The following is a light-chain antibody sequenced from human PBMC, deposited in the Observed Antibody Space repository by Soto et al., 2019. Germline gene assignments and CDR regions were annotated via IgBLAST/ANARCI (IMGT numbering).Light chain of an antibody. CDR1: QSVAISS. CDR2: XXX. CDR3: QQYGTSLFT. V-gene: IGKV3-20*01. J-gene: IGKJ4*01. Sequence: EIVLTQSPGNLSLSQGERATLSCRASQSVAISSVACYQQKPGQAPXLXIXXXXTRATGIADRFSGSGSGTDFTLTISGLEPEDFAVYYCQQYGTSLFTFGGGTKVDIK.